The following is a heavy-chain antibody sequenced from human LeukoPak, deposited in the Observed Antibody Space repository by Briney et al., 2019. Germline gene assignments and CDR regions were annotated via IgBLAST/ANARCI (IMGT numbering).Heavy chain of an antibody. D-gene: IGHD1-14*01. CDR1: GLTLRSFG. Sequence: GGSLRLSCAASGLTLRSFGMHWVRQAAGKGLEWVSFISYDGSDKHYADSVKGRFTISRDTSKSTLYLQMNSLRVEDTAVYFCVKGLGNLFDDWGQGTLVTVSS. J-gene: IGHJ4*02. CDR3: VKGLGNLFDD. V-gene: IGHV3-30*18. CDR2: ISYDGSDK.